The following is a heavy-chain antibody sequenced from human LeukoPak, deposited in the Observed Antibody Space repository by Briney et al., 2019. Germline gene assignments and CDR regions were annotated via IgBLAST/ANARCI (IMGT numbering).Heavy chain of an antibody. J-gene: IGHJ5*02. CDR3: ARDGIAAAGFDP. Sequence: SETLSLTCTVSGGSISSYYWSWIRQPPGKGLEWIGYIYYSGSTNYNPSLKSRVTISVDTSKSQFSLKLSSVTAADTAVYYCARDGIAAAGFDPWGQGTLVTVSS. CDR2: IYYSGST. CDR1: GGSISSYY. D-gene: IGHD6-13*01. V-gene: IGHV4-59*01.